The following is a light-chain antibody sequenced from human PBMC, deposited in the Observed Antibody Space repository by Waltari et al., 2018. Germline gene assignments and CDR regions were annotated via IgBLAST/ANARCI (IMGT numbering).Light chain of an antibody. J-gene: IGKJ2*01. CDR2: AAS. Sequence: DIQMTQSPSSLSTSVGDRVTITCRASQSISSYLNWYQQKPGKAPKLLIYAASSLQSGVPSRFSGSGYGTDFTLTISSLQREDFVTYYCQQSYSTPRTFGQGTRLEIK. V-gene: IGKV1-39*01. CDR3: QQSYSTPRT. CDR1: QSISSY.